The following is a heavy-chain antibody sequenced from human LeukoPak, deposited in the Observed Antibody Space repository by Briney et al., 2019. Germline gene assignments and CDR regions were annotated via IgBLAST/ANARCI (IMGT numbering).Heavy chain of an antibody. CDR1: GYSFTSYW. Sequence: GESLKISCKGSGYSFTSYWIGWVRQMPGKGLEWMGIIYPGDSDTRYSPSFQGQVTISADKSISTAYLQWSSLKASDTAMYYCARSTSLANWGGGDAFDIWGQGTMVTVSS. CDR2: IYPGDSDT. V-gene: IGHV5-51*01. CDR3: ARSTSLANWGGGDAFDI. J-gene: IGHJ3*02. D-gene: IGHD7-27*01.